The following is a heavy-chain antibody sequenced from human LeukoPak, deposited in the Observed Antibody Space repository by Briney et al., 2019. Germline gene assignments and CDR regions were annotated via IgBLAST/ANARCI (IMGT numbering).Heavy chain of an antibody. Sequence: PGGSLRPSCAASGFTFSNYVLGWVRQAPGKGLQWVSAISGSGGSTYYADSVKGRFTISRDNSGNTLYLQMNSLRAEDTAVYYCARSLIADGAFDIWGQGTMVTVSS. CDR3: ARSLIADGAFDI. J-gene: IGHJ3*02. CDR2: ISGSGGST. V-gene: IGHV3-23*01. CDR1: GFTFSNYV. D-gene: IGHD2-21*01.